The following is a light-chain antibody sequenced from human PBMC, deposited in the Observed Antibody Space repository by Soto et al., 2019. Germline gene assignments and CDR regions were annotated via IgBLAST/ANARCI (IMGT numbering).Light chain of an antibody. Sequence: DIQMTQSPSSLSASIGDRVTITCRASQTVESYLNWYQHKPGKAPQLLISGATTLRGGVPSRFSGSASGPDFTLTISSLQPEDVATYYCEQCYSTPYTFGQGTQL. V-gene: IGKV1-39*01. CDR1: QTVESY. CDR2: GAT. CDR3: EQCYSTPYT. J-gene: IGKJ2*01.